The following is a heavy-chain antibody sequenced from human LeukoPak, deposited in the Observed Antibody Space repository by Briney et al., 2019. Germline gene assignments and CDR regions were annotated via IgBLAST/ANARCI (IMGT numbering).Heavy chain of an antibody. CDR3: ARDGVVPAAMGGYNWFDP. CDR2: IYYSGST. D-gene: IGHD2-2*01. Sequence: PSETLSLTCAVYGGSFSGYYWGWIRQPPGKGLEWIGSIYYSGSTYYNPSLKGRVTISVDTSKNQFSLKLSSVTAADTAVYYCARDGVVPAAMGGYNWFDPWGQGTLVTVSS. V-gene: IGHV4-34*01. CDR1: GGSFSGYY. J-gene: IGHJ5*02.